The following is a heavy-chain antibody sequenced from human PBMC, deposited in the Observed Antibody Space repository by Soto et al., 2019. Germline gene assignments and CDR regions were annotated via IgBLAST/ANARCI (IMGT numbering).Heavy chain of an antibody. J-gene: IGHJ5*02. CDR2: IHPSGST. D-gene: IGHD1-1*01. Sequence: QVQLQQWGAGLLKPSETLSLTCAVYDGSLSDDYYTWTRQSPGKGLEWIGEIHPSGSTYYNPFLKTRVTLSQDTSKKQFPLHWISVTAADTGEYYCSRGNDAYKGSRTWGQGTLVTVSS. CDR3: SRGNDAYKGSRT. V-gene: IGHV4-34*02. CDR1: DGSLSDDY.